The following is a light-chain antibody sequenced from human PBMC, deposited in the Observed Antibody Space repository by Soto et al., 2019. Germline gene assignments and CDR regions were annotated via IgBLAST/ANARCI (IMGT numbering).Light chain of an antibody. CDR2: DAS. CDR3: QQRYNWPPT. CDR1: ESVSSY. Sequence: EIVLTQSPATPPLSPGEKATLSCRASESVSSYLAWYQQRPGQGPRLLIFDASNRQYGIPARFSGSGSGTDFTLTISSLEPEDFAVYYCQQRYNWPPTFGQGTKV. J-gene: IGKJ1*01. V-gene: IGKV3-11*01.